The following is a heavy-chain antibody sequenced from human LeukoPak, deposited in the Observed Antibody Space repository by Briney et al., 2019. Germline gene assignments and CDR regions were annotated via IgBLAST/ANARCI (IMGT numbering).Heavy chain of an antibody. CDR1: GGSISSGTYS. J-gene: IGHJ4*02. Sequence: SETLSLTCAVSGGSISSGTYSWNWIRQPPGKGLEWVGYIFHSGSTYYSPFLKSRVTISVDTSKAQFSLKLSSVTAADTAMYYCARGYSDYPYFFDSWGQGALVTVSS. CDR2: IFHSGST. CDR3: ARGYSDYPYFFDS. D-gene: IGHD5-12*01. V-gene: IGHV4-30-2*01.